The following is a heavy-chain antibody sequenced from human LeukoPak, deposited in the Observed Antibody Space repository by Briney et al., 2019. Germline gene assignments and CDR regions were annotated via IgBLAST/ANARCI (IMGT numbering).Heavy chain of an antibody. CDR1: GFTFDDYA. V-gene: IGHV3-9*01. Sequence: GRSLRLSCAASGFTFDDYAMHWVRQAPGKGLEWVSGISWNSGSIGYADPVKGRFTISRDNAKNSLYLQMNSLRAEDTALYYCAKDLGPLVSGSSGFDYWGQGTLVTVSS. CDR3: AKDLGPLVSGSSGFDY. D-gene: IGHD6-6*01. J-gene: IGHJ4*02. CDR2: ISWNSGSI.